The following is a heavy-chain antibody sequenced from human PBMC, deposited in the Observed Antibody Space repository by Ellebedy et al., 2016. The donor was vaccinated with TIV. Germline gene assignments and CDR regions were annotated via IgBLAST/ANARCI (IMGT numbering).Heavy chain of an antibody. J-gene: IGHJ6*04. Sequence: GESLKISXAASGFTFSSYWMSWVRQAPGKGLEWVANIKQDGSEKYYVDSVKGRFTISRDNAKNSLYLQMNSLRAEDTAVYYCAREIFGVVPKDVWGKGTTVTVSS. CDR3: AREIFGVVPKDV. V-gene: IGHV3-7*01. D-gene: IGHD3-3*01. CDR2: IKQDGSEK. CDR1: GFTFSSYW.